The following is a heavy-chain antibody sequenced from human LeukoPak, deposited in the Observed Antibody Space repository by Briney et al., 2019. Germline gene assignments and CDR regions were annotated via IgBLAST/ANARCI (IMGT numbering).Heavy chain of an antibody. CDR1: GYTFTGYY. J-gene: IGHJ4*02. CDR2: INPNSGGT. Sequence: ASVKVSFRTSGYTFTGYYIHWVRQAPGHGLEWMGWINPNSGGTNYAQKFLGRVTMTRDTSISTAYMELSRLTSDDTATYYCARVGDDSSGYPTLWGQGSLVTVSS. CDR3: ARVGDDSSGYPTL. D-gene: IGHD3-22*01. V-gene: IGHV1-2*02.